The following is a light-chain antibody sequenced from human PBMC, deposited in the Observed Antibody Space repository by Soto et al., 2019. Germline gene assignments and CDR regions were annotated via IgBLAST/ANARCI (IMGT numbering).Light chain of an antibody. V-gene: IGKV3-20*01. Sequence: EIVLTQSPGTLSLSPGERATLSCRASQSVDSTYLAWSQQKPDQSPRLLIYATSTRAAGIPDRFSGSGSGTDFTLTISRLEPDDVAVYYCQQYDTSPPMYTFGQGTKVEIK. CDR2: ATS. CDR3: QQYDTSPPMYT. CDR1: QSVDSTY. J-gene: IGKJ2*01.